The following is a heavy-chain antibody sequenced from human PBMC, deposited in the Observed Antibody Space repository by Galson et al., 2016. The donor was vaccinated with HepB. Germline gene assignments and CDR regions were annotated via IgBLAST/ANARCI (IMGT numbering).Heavy chain of an antibody. CDR3: AREDWLDS. V-gene: IGHV1-46*01. CDR2: IDPNDVVT. CDR1: GYSFRSYY. Sequence: SVKVSCKASGYSFRSYYIHWVRQVPGLGLEWMGIIDPNDVVTNYTQKLQGGVTMTRDTSTNTLYLELSSLKFEDTAIYYCAREDWLDSWGQGTLVTVSS. J-gene: IGHJ5*01.